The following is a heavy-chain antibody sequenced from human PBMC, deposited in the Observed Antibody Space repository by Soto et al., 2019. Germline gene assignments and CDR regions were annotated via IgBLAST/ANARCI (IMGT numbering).Heavy chain of an antibody. CDR3: ARDQRIYSSSWYAFDY. D-gene: IGHD6-13*01. CDR1: GYTFTSYA. J-gene: IGHJ4*02. V-gene: IGHV1-3*01. CDR2: INAGNGNT. Sequence: RASVKVSCKASGYTFTSYAMHWVRQAPGQRLEWMGWINAGNGNTKYSQKFQGRVTITRDTSASTAYMELSSLRSEDTAVYYCARDQRIYSSSWYAFDYWGQGTLVTVSS.